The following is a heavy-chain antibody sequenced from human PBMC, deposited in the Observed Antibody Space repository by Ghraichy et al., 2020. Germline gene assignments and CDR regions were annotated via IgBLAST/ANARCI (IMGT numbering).Heavy chain of an antibody. J-gene: IGHJ4*02. CDR1: GYTLTELS. CDR3: ATDLGPPRPAYGLFLM. D-gene: IGHD3-10*01. Sequence: ASVKVSCKVSGYTLTELSMHWVRQAPGKGLEWMGGFDPEDGETIYAQKFQGRVTMTEDTSTDTAYMELSSLRSEDTAVYYCATDLGPPRPAYGLFLMWGQGTLVTVSS. CDR2: FDPEDGET. V-gene: IGHV1-24*01.